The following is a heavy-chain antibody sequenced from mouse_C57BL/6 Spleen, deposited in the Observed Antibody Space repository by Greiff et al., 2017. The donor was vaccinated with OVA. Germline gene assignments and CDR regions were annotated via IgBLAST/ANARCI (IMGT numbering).Heavy chain of an antibody. CDR3: ARSGPTTVSYAMDY. Sequence: VQLQQSGPELVKPGASVKISCKASGYAFSSSWMNWVKQRPGKGLEWIGRIYPGDGDTNYNGKFKGKATLTADKSSSTAYMQLSSLTSEDSAVYFCARSGPTTVSYAMDYWGQGTSVTVSS. CDR1: GYAFSSSW. V-gene: IGHV1-82*01. CDR2: IYPGDGDT. J-gene: IGHJ4*01. D-gene: IGHD1-1*01.